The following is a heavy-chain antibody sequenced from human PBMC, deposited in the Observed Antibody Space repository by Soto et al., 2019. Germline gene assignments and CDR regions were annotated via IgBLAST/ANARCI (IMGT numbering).Heavy chain of an antibody. V-gene: IGHV1-2*04. Sequence: QFQLVQSGAEVKKPGASVKVSCKASGYTFTGYYMHWVRQAPGQGLEWMGWINPNSGGTNYAQKFQGWVTMTTDPSISTAYKDLSSVRSDDTSVYYCAREGGVGYCSGGSFSYDAFDIWVQGTMVTVSS. J-gene: IGHJ3*02. CDR2: INPNSGGT. CDR1: GYTFTGYY. CDR3: AREGGVGYCSGGSFSYDAFDI. D-gene: IGHD2-15*01.